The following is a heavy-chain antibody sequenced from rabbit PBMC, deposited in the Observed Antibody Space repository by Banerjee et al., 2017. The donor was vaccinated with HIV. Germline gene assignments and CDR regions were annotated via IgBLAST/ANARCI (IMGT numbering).Heavy chain of an antibody. V-gene: IGHV1S45*01. J-gene: IGHJ4*01. Sequence: QEQLEESGGGLVKPEGSLTLTCKASGFSFSNSYYMCWVRQAPGKGLEWIACIYSSNGDIGYASWAKGRFTISRTSSTTVTLQMTSLTGADTATYFCARDLAAVIGWNFNLWGPGTLVTVS. D-gene: IGHD1-1*01. CDR1: GFSFSNSYY. CDR3: ARDLAAVIGWNFNL. CDR2: IYSSNGDI.